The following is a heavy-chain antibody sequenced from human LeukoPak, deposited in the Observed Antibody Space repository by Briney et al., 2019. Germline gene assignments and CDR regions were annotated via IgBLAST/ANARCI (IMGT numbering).Heavy chain of an antibody. V-gene: IGHV1-2*02. Sequence: ASVKVSCKASGYTFTGYIMHWVRQAPGQGLEWMGWINPNSGGTNYAQKFQGRVTMTRDTSISTAYMELSRLRSDDTAVYYCARADYSNYYFDYWGQGTLVTVSS. D-gene: IGHD4-11*01. CDR3: ARADYSNYYFDY. CDR2: INPNSGGT. J-gene: IGHJ4*02. CDR1: GYTFTGYI.